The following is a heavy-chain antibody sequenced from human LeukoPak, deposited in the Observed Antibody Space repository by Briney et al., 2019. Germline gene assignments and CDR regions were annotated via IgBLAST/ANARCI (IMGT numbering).Heavy chain of an antibody. D-gene: IGHD6-13*01. Sequence: PGGSLRLSCAASGFTFSSYAMSWVHQAPGKGLEWVSAISGSGGSTYYADSVKGRFTISRDNSKNTLYLQMNSLRAEDTAVYYCAKAPSIAAAGRRGDYYYYGMDVWGQGTTVTVSS. J-gene: IGHJ6*02. V-gene: IGHV3-23*01. CDR1: GFTFSSYA. CDR3: AKAPSIAAAGRRGDYYYYGMDV. CDR2: ISGSGGST.